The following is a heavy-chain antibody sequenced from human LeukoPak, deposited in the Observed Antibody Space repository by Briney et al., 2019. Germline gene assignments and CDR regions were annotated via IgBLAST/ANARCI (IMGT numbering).Heavy chain of an antibody. CDR3: TTGQRYALSAFDI. CDR1: GFTVSSNY. D-gene: IGHD3-9*01. V-gene: IGHV3-15*01. Sequence: PGGSLRLSCAASGFTVSSNYMSWVRQAPGKGLEWVGRIKSRADGGTTDYAAPVKGRFTISTDDSEDTLYLQMNSLKTEDTAVYYCTTGQRYALSAFDIWGQGTMVTVSS. J-gene: IGHJ3*02. CDR2: IKSRADGGTT.